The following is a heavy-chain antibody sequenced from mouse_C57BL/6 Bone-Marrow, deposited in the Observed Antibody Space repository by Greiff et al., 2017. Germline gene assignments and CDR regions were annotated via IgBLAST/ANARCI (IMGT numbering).Heavy chain of an antibody. CDR1: GYAFSSYW. J-gene: IGHJ4*01. CDR2: IYPGDGDT. D-gene: IGHD2-1*01. Sequence: VQLQQSGAELVKPGASVKISCKASGYAFSSYWMNWVKQRPGKGLEWIVQIYPGDGDTNYNGKFKGKATLTADKSSSTAYMQLSSLTSEDSAVYFCARSGNYHYAMDYWGQGTSVTVSS. V-gene: IGHV1-80*01. CDR3: ARSGNYHYAMDY.